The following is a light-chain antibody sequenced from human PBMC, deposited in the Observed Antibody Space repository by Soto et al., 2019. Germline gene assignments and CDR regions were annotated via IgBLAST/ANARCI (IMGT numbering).Light chain of an antibody. Sequence: QSVLAQPASVSGSPGQSITISCTGTSTDVGAYNYVSWYQQHPGKAPKLGIFDVTNRPSEVSDRFSGSKSGNTASLTISGLLFEDEADYYCSSYRGTSTPVFGGGTKVTVL. CDR3: SSYRGTSTPV. CDR2: DVT. J-gene: IGLJ2*01. V-gene: IGLV2-14*01. CDR1: STDVGAYNY.